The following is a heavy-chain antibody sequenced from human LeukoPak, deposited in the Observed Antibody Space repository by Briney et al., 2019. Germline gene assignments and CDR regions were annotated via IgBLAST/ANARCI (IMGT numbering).Heavy chain of an antibody. CDR2: IRSKAYGGTT. V-gene: IGHV3-49*04. CDR1: GCTFGDYA. J-gene: IGHJ3*02. Sequence: GGSLTLSCTASGCTFGDYAMSWVRQAPGKGLEWVGFIRSKAYGGTTEYAASVKGRFTISRDESKSIAYLQMNSLKTDDTAVYYCTSDLLIYQYAFNIWGQGTMVTVSS. D-gene: IGHD2-2*01. CDR3: TSDLLIYQYAFNI.